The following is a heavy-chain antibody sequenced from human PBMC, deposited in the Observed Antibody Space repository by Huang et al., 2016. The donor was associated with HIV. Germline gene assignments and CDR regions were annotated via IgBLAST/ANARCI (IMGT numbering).Heavy chain of an antibody. CDR3: ARLRPVNGYERRPFDY. D-gene: IGHD5-12*01. V-gene: IGHV4-30-4*08. Sequence: TLSLTCTVSGGSISSGGYYWSWIRQPPGKGLEWIGYIYYSGNTYYNPSPKSRVTISVDTSKNQFSLKLGSVTAADTAVYYCARLRPVNGYERRPFDYWGQGTLVTVSS. CDR2: IYYSGNT. J-gene: IGHJ4*02. CDR1: GGSISSGGYY.